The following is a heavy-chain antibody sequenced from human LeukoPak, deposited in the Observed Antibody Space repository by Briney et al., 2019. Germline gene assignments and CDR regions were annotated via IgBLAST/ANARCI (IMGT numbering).Heavy chain of an antibody. Sequence: GGSLRLSCAASGFTFSIYGMHWVRQDPGKGLEWVAVIWSDGSNKYYRQSVKGRFTISRDNSQNTLNLQMNSLRAEDTAVYYCAKSLSGSYSAFDIWGQGTMVTVSS. D-gene: IGHD3-10*01. CDR1: GFTFSIYG. CDR2: IWSDGSNK. V-gene: IGHV3-33*03. CDR3: AKSLSGSYSAFDI. J-gene: IGHJ3*02.